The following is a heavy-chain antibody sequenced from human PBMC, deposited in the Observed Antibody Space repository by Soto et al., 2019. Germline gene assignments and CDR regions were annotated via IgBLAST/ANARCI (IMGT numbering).Heavy chain of an antibody. V-gene: IGHV4-59*01. D-gene: IGHD2-21*02. CDR1: GGSISSYY. CDR3: ARDLWGYCGTDCYPLDV. J-gene: IGHJ6*02. Sequence: SETLSLTCTVSGGSISSYYWSWIRQPPGKGLEWIGYMYNTGSTIYNPSLKSRVTISVDTSKNQFSLKLNSVTAADTAVYFCARDLWGYCGTDCYPLDVWGQGTTVTVSS. CDR2: MYNTGST.